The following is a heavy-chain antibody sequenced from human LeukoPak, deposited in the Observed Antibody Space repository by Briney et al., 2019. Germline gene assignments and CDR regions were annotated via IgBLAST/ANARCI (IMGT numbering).Heavy chain of an antibody. V-gene: IGHV1-69*13. J-gene: IGHJ4*02. CDR3: ASGGEVYCSGGSCQFDY. Sequence: ASVKVSCKASGGTFSSYAISWVRQAPGQGLEWMGGIIPIFGTANYAQKFQGRVTITADESTSTAYMELSSLRSEDTAMYYCASGGEVYCSGGSCQFDYWGQRTLVTVSS. CDR1: GGTFSSYA. CDR2: IIPIFGTA. D-gene: IGHD2-15*01.